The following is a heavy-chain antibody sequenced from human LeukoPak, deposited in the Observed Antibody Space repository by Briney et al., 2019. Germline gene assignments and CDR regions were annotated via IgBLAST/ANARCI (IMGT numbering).Heavy chain of an antibody. CDR1: GFTFSSYS. CDR2: ISSSSSYI. J-gene: IGHJ3*02. V-gene: IGHV3-21*01. D-gene: IGHD3-22*01. Sequence: GGSLRLSCAVSGFTFSSYSMNWVRQAPGKGLEWVSSISSSSSYIYYADSVKGRFTISRDNAKNSLYLQMNSLRAEDTAVYYCARDSLQYYYDSSGSTNDAFDIWGQGTMVTVSS. CDR3: ARDSLQYYYDSSGSTNDAFDI.